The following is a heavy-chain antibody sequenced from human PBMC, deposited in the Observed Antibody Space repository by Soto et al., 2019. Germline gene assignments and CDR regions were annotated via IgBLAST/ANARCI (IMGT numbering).Heavy chain of an antibody. V-gene: IGHV3-23*01. CDR3: AKGRGGSGSLTPRVDF. Sequence: EVQLLESGGGLVQPGGSLRLSCAASGFTFNNYAMTWVRKAPGKGLEWVSSISGGGDTTSYAHSVKGRFTVTREGSKNTLYMKMSSLRAEDTALYYCAKGRGGSGSLTPRVDFWGQGTLVIVSS. J-gene: IGHJ4*02. D-gene: IGHD3-10*01. CDR2: ISGGGDTT. CDR1: GFTFNNYA.